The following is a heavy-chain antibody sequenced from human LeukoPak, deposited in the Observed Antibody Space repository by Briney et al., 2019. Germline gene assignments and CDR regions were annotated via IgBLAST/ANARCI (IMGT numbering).Heavy chain of an antibody. Sequence: SVKVSCKASGFTFISSAMQWVRQARGQRLEWIGWIVVGSGNTNYAQKFQERVTITRDMSTSIAYMELSSLRSEDTAVYYCAAMTNYDFWSGYLHWGQGTLVTVSS. CDR3: AAMTNYDFWSGYLH. CDR1: GFTFISSA. D-gene: IGHD3-3*01. J-gene: IGHJ4*02. CDR2: IVVGSGNT. V-gene: IGHV1-58*02.